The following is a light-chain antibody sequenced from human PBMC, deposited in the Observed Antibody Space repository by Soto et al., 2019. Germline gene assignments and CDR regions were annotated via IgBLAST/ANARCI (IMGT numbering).Light chain of an antibody. CDR3: QSYASSLSAYV. CDR1: SSNIGAGYD. CDR2: GNS. V-gene: IGLV1-40*01. J-gene: IGLJ1*01. Sequence: QSVLAQPPSVSGAPGQKVTISCTGSSSNIGAGYDLHWYQQLPGTAPKLLLYGNSNRPSGVPDRFSGFKSGTSASLAITVLQAEDEADYYCQSYASSLSAYVFGTGTKLTVL.